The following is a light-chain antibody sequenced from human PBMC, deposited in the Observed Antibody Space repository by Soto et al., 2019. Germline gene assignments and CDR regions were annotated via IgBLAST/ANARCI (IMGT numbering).Light chain of an antibody. CDR1: SNDVGGYNY. Sequence: QSVLTQPASVSGSPGQSITISCTGTSNDVGGYNYVSWYQQHPHKAPKLMIYEVSNRPSGVSNRFSGSKSGNTASLTISGLQAEDEADYYCSSYTSSSSVVFGGGTKLTVL. V-gene: IGLV2-14*01. CDR2: EVS. CDR3: SSYTSSSSVV. J-gene: IGLJ2*01.